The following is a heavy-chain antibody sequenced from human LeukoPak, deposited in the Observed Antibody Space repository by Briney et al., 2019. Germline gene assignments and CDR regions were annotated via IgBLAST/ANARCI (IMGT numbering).Heavy chain of an antibody. D-gene: IGHD2-15*01. V-gene: IGHV3-30*04. CDR2: ISYDGSNK. CDR1: GFTFRSYA. CDR3: ARAGRYCSGGSCFTPYYYYGMDV. J-gene: IGHJ6*02. Sequence: PGGSLRLSCAASGFTFRSYAMHWVRQAPGKELEWVAVISYDGSNKDYADSVKGRFTISRDNSKNTLYLQMNSLRAEDTAVYYCARAGRYCSGGSCFTPYYYYGMDVWGQGTTVTVS.